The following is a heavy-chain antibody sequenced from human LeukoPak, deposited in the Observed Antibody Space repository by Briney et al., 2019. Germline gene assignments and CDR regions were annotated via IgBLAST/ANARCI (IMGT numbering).Heavy chain of an antibody. V-gene: IGHV4-61*08. CDR1: GGSISSGDYY. Sequence: PSETLSLTCTVSGGSISSGDYYWSWIRQPPGKGLEWIGYIYYSGSTNYNPSLKSRVTITLDTSKSQLSLKVSSVTAADTAVYYCARYSSSSVRAFDYWGQGTLATVSS. J-gene: IGHJ4*02. CDR3: ARYSSSSVRAFDY. D-gene: IGHD6-6*01. CDR2: IYYSGST.